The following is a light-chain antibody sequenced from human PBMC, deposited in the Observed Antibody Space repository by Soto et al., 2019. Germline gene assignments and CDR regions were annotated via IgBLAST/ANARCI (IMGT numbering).Light chain of an antibody. Sequence: QSVLTQPPSVFATPGQKVAISCSGSSSNVGNNFVSWHQQIPGTAPKLLIYDNDKRPSEIPDRFSGSKSGTSVTLGITGLQTWDGADYYCGAWDSGLGLYLFGTGTKLAV. CDR3: GAWDSGLGLYL. V-gene: IGLV1-51*01. CDR2: DND. CDR1: SSNVGNNF. J-gene: IGLJ1*01.